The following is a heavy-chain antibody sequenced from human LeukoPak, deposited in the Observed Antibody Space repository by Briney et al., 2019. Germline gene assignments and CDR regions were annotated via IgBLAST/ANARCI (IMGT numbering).Heavy chain of an antibody. V-gene: IGHV4-59*01. CDR1: GGSISSYY. D-gene: IGHD6-13*01. CDR2: IYYSGST. Sequence: SETLSLTCTVSGGSISSYYWSWIRQPPGKGLEWIGYIYYSGSTNYHPSLKSRVTISVDTSKNQFSLKLSSVTAADTAVYYCARGGIAAAHPFDYWGQGTLVTVSS. CDR3: ARGGIAAAHPFDY. J-gene: IGHJ4*02.